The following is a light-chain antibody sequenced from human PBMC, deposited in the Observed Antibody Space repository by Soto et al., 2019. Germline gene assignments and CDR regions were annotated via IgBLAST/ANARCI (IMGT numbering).Light chain of an antibody. CDR1: YIGTKS. CDR2: HNS. CDR3: QVWDSSSDHRI. J-gene: IGLJ2*01. Sequence: SYELTQPPSVSVAPGQTARIPCGGNYIGTKSVHWFYQKPGQAPVLVVYHNSDRPSGIPERFSGSNSGNTATLTISRVEAGDEAAYYCQVWDSSSDHRIFGGGTKLTVL. V-gene: IGLV3-21*02.